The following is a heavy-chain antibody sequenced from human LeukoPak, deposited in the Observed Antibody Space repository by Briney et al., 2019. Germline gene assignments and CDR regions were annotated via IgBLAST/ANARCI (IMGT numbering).Heavy chain of an antibody. CDR1: GGSFSGYY. Sequence: MASETLSLTCAVYGGSFSGYYWSWIRQPPGKGLEWIGEINHSGSTNYNPSLKSRVTISVDTSKNQFSLKLSSVTAADTAVYYCARGPNWFDPWGQGTLVTVSS. CDR3: ARGPNWFDP. J-gene: IGHJ5*02. V-gene: IGHV4-34*01. CDR2: INHSGST.